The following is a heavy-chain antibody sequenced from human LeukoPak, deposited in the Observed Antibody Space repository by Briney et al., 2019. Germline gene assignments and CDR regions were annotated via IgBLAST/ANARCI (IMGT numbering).Heavy chain of an antibody. J-gene: IGHJ4*02. CDR3: AKGAYYDSSGYSFDY. Sequence: ASVKVSCKASGYTFTSYAMHWVRQAPGQRLEWMGWINAGNGNTKYSQKFQGRVTITRDTSASKVYMELSSLRSEDTAVYYCAKGAYYDSSGYSFDYWGQGTLVTVSS. CDR2: INAGNGNT. D-gene: IGHD3-22*01. CDR1: GYTFTSYA. V-gene: IGHV1-3*01.